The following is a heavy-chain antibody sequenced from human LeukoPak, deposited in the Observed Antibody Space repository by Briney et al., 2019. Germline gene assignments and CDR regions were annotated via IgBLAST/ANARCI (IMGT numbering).Heavy chain of an antibody. D-gene: IGHD2/OR15-2a*01. V-gene: IGHV3-33*01. CDR2: MWYDGSNK. Sequence: GRSLRLSCAASGFTFRNHGMHWIRQAPGKGLEWVAIMWYDGSNKYYAASVNGRFTISRDNSKNTLYLQMNSLRDDDTAVYYCVRDRGALQYFDYWGQGTLVTVSS. CDR1: GFTFRNHG. CDR3: VRDRGALQYFDY. J-gene: IGHJ4*02.